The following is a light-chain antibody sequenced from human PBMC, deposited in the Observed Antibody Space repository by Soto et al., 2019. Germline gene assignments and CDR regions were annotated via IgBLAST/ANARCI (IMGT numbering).Light chain of an antibody. CDR3: QQFGSSPGFT. J-gene: IGKJ3*01. V-gene: IGKV3-20*01. CDR1: QSINSRY. Sequence: EIVLTQSPGTLSLSPGERATLSCRASQSINSRYLAWYQQKPGQAPRLLNYGASSRATGIPDRFSGSGSGTDFTLTISRLEPEDFAVYYCQQFGSSPGFTFGPGTIVDIK. CDR2: GAS.